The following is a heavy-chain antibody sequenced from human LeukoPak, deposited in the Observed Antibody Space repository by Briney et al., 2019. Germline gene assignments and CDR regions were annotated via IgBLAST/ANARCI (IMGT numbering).Heavy chain of an antibody. V-gene: IGHV4-39*01. CDR1: GGSISNHNYF. J-gene: IGHJ4*02. CDR2: IHYIGST. D-gene: IGHD6-19*01. CDR3: AKTVPYSSGWRATFDH. Sequence: PSETLSLTCTVSGGSISNHNYFWGWIRQTPGTGLEWIANIHYIGSTYYNPSLKSRVTISLDKSKNQFSLKVNSVTAADTAVYYCAKTVPYSSGWRATFDHWGQGTLVTVSS.